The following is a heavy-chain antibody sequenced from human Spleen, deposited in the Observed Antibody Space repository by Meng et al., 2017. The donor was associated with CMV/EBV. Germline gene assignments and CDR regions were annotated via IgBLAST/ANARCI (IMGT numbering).Heavy chain of an antibody. CDR3: ARDYAKYQLLHIYY. Sequence: GESLKISCTAPGFILSTYAMHWVRQAPRKGLEWVAVISYDGSNKYYADSVKGRFTISRDNSENTLYLQMNGLKGEDTAVYYCARDYAKYQLLHIYYWGQGTLVTVSS. CDR1: GFILSTYA. CDR2: ISYDGSNK. J-gene: IGHJ4*02. V-gene: IGHV3-30*04. D-gene: IGHD2-2*01.